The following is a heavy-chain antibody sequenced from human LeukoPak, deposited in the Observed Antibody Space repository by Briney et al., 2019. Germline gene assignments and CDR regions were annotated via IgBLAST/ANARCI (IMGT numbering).Heavy chain of an antibody. V-gene: IGHV4-39*07. D-gene: IGHD1/OR15-1a*01. Sequence: PSETLSLTCTVSGGSISGTSYYWGWIRQPPGKGLEWIGSIYYSGSTYYNPSLKSRATISVDTSKNQFSLKPSSVTAADTAVYYCARNNMGYYYMDVWGKGTTVTVSS. CDR1: GGSISGTSYY. CDR3: ARNNMGYYYMDV. J-gene: IGHJ6*03. CDR2: IYYSGST.